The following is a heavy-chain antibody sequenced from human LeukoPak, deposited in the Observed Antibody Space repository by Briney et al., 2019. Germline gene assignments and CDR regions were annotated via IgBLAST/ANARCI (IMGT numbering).Heavy chain of an antibody. CDR1: GFTFSSYA. D-gene: IGHD2/OR15-2a*01. CDR2: ISYDGSNK. V-gene: IGHV3-30-3*01. CDR3: VSFYEAY. J-gene: IGHJ4*02. Sequence: PGGSLRLSCAASGFTFSSYAMHWVRQAPGKGLEWVAVISYDGSNKYYADSVKGRFTISRDNSKNTVYLQMNNLRAEDTAVYYCVSFYEAYWGRGTLVTVSS.